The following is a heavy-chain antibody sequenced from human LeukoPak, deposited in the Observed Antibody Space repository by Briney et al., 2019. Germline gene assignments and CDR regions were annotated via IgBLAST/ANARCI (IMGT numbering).Heavy chain of an antibody. CDR1: GGSFSGYY. Sequence: SETLSLTCAVYGGSFSGYYWSWIRQPPGKGLEWIGEINHSGSTNYNPSLKSRVTISVDTSKSQFSLKLSSVTAADTAVYYCARTIRGHFDYWGQGTLVTVSS. J-gene: IGHJ4*02. V-gene: IGHV4-34*01. CDR2: INHSGST. D-gene: IGHD3-10*01. CDR3: ARTIRGHFDY.